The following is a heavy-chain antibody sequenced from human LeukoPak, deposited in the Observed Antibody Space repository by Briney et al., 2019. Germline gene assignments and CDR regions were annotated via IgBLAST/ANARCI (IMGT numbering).Heavy chain of an antibody. J-gene: IGHJ4*02. V-gene: IGHV1-18*01. CDR3: ARDWLHNYYDSSGYYPPGY. Sequence: ASVKVSCKASGYTFTSYGISWVRQAPGRGLEWMGWISAYNGNTNYAQKLQGRVTMTTDTSTSTAYMELRSLRSDDTAVYYCARDWLHNYYDSSGYYPPGYWGQGTLVTVSS. CDR2: ISAYNGNT. CDR1: GYTFTSYG. D-gene: IGHD3-22*01.